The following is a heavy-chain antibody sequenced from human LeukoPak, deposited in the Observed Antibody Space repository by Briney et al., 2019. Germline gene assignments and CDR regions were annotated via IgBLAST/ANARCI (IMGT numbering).Heavy chain of an antibody. J-gene: IGHJ3*02. V-gene: IGHV3-21*01. CDR2: ISSSSTYT. CDR3: ARDRGWKSADIVVVVPAHDGFDI. D-gene: IGHD2-15*01. CDR1: GFTFSSYS. Sequence: PGRSLRLSCAASGFTFSSYSMDWVRQAPGKGLEWVSYISSSSTYTYYADSLKGRFTISRDNAKNSLYLQMNSLRAEDTAVYYCARDRGWKSADIVVVVPAHDGFDIWGQGTMVTVSS.